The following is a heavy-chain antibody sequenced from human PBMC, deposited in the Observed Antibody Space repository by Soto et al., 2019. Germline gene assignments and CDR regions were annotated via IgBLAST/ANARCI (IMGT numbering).Heavy chain of an antibody. Sequence: EVQLVESGGGLVQPGGSLRLSCAASGFTFSSYWMHWVRQAPGKGLVWVSRINSDGSSTSYADSVKGRFTISRDNAKNALYLQMNSLRAEDTAVYYCARRRMAYYGMDVWGQGTTVTVSS. D-gene: IGHD2-15*01. CDR3: ARRRMAYYGMDV. CDR2: INSDGSST. CDR1: GFTFSSYW. J-gene: IGHJ6*02. V-gene: IGHV3-74*01.